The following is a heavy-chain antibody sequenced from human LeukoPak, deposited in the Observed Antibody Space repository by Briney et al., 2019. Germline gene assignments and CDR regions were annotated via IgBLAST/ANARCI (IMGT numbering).Heavy chain of an antibody. CDR3: ARDGKEGGFNYDY. V-gene: IGHV4-61*02. CDR2: LYASGST. Sequence: PSQTLSLTCNVSGASITSTNYFWSWIRQPAGKGLQWIGRLYASGSTDYNPSLKSRVTISGDTSKNQFSLTLSSVTAADTAVYYCARDGKEGGFNYDYWGQGTLVTVSS. D-gene: IGHD5-24*01. CDR1: GASITSTNYF. J-gene: IGHJ4*02.